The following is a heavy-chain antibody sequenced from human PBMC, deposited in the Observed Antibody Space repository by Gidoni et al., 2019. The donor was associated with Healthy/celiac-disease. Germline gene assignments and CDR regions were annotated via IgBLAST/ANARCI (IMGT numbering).Heavy chain of an antibody. D-gene: IGHD6-19*01. J-gene: IGHJ6*03. CDR3: ARIWAGNYYYYYMDV. Sequence: QVQLQQWGAGLLKPSATLSLTCAVYGGSFSGYYWSWIRQPPGKGLEWIGEINHSGSTNYNPSLKSRVTISVDTSKNQFSLKLSSVTAADTAVYYCARIWAGNYYYYYMDVWGKGTTVTVSS. CDR2: INHSGST. V-gene: IGHV4-34*01. CDR1: GGSFSGYY.